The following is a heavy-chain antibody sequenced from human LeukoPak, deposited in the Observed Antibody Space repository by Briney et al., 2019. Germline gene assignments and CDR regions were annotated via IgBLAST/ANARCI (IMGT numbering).Heavy chain of an antibody. CDR1: SGSFSGYY. CDR3: ARGRRSYYYDSSGMGLDY. D-gene: IGHD3-22*01. V-gene: IGHV4-34*01. CDR2: INHSGST. J-gene: IGHJ4*02. Sequence: PSQSLCLTCAVYSGSFSGYYWSWIRQPPGKGLECSGEINHSGSTNYNPALKSRVTISVGTSKNQFSLKLSSVTAADTAVYYCARGRRSYYYDSSGMGLDYWGEGTLVTVS.